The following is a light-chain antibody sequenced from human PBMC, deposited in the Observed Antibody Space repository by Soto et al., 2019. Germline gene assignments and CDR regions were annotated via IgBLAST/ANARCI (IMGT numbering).Light chain of an antibody. Sequence: QLVRTQSPSASASLGASVKLTCTLSSGHSSYAIAWHQQQPEKGPRYLMKLNSDGSHSKGDGIPDRFSGSSSGAERHLTISSLQSEDEADYYCQTWGTAIHDVVFGGGTKLTVL. CDR2: LNSDGSH. CDR3: QTWGTAIHDVV. CDR1: SGHSSYA. V-gene: IGLV4-69*01. J-gene: IGLJ2*01.